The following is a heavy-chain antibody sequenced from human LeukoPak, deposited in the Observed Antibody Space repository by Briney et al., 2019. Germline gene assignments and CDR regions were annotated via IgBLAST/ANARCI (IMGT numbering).Heavy chain of an antibody. D-gene: IGHD6-13*01. Sequence: GGSLRLSCAASGFTFSSYAMSWVRQATGKGLEWVSAISGSGGSTCYADSVKGRLTISRDNSKNTLYLQMDSLRAEDTAVYYCAKALYRSSPTFDYWGQGTLVTVSS. CDR1: GFTFSSYA. CDR2: ISGSGGST. J-gene: IGHJ4*02. V-gene: IGHV3-23*01. CDR3: AKALYRSSPTFDY.